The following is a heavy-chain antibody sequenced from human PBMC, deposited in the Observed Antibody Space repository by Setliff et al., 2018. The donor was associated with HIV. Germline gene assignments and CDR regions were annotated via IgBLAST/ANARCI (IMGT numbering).Heavy chain of an antibody. D-gene: IGHD2-21*01. CDR3: ARRSIVGSTRGYYYYALDV. CDR1: GVSISRYY. Sequence: SETLSLTCTVSGVSISRYYWNWIRQPPGKGLEWIGYFSFSADNKYNPSLQSRVAISGDTSKNQFSLTLNSLTAADTALYYCARRSIVGSTRGYYYYALDVWGQGTTVTVSS. J-gene: IGHJ6*02. V-gene: IGHV4-59*01. CDR2: FSFSADN.